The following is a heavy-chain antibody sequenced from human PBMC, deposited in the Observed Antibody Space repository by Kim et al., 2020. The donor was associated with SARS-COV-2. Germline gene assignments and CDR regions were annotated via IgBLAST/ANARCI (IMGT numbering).Heavy chain of an antibody. Sequence: ASVKVSCKASGYTFTSYYMHWVRQAPGQGLEWMGIINPSGGSTSYAQKFQGRVTMTRDTSTSTVYMELSSLRSEDTAVYYCARASQSGYSYVGVDYWGQGTLVTVSS. CDR3: ARASQSGYSYVGVDY. V-gene: IGHV1-46*01. D-gene: IGHD5-18*01. CDR2: INPSGGST. J-gene: IGHJ4*02. CDR1: GYTFTSYY.